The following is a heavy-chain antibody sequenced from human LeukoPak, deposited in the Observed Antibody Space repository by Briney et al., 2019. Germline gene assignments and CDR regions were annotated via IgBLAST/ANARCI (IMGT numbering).Heavy chain of an antibody. Sequence: GESLKIFCKGSGYSFSNYWIGWVRQMPGKGLEWMGIRYSGDSDTRYSPSFQGQVTISADKSISTAYLQWSSLKASDTAMYYCARPRRDGYNYDAFDIWGQGTMVTVSS. J-gene: IGHJ3*02. CDR3: ARPRRDGYNYDAFDI. D-gene: IGHD5-24*01. CDR1: GYSFSNYW. V-gene: IGHV5-51*01. CDR2: RYSGDSDT.